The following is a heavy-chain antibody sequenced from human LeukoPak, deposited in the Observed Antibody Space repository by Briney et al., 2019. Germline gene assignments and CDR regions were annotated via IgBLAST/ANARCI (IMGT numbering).Heavy chain of an antibody. D-gene: IGHD5-18*01. CDR1: GFSLSTSGVG. V-gene: IGHV2-5*02. CDR2: IYWDDDK. Sequence: SGPTLVKPTQTLTLTCTFSGFSLSTSGVGVGWIRQPPGKALEWLALIYWDDDKRYSPSLKSRLTITQDTSQNQVVLTMTNMDPVDTATYYCAHCNRGYTYGYYFDYWGQGTLVTVSS. CDR3: AHCNRGYTYGYYFDY. J-gene: IGHJ4*02.